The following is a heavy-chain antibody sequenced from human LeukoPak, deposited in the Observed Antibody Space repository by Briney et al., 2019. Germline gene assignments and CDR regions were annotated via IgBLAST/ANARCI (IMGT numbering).Heavy chain of an antibody. CDR1: GFTFSSYS. D-gene: IGHD1-26*01. V-gene: IGHV3-48*01. J-gene: IGHJ4*02. CDR3: ARVRELLPNDY. CDR2: ISSSSSTI. Sequence: GGSLRLSCAASGFTFSSYSMNWVRQAPGKGLEWVSYISSSSSTIYYADSVKGRFTISRDNAKNSLYLQMNSLRAEDTAVYYCARVRELLPNDYWGQGTLATVSS.